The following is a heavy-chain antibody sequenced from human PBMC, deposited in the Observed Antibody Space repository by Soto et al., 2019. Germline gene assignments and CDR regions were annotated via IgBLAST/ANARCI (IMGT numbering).Heavy chain of an antibody. CDR1: GFTFSSYA. V-gene: IGHV3-23*01. Sequence: SLRLSCVASGFTFSSYAMSWVRQAPGKGLEWVSAISGSGGSTYYADSVKGRFTISRDNSKNTLYLRMNSLRAEDTALYYCAKMCTSCSDYWGQGTLVTVSS. CDR3: AKMCTSCSDY. J-gene: IGHJ4*02. CDR2: ISGSGGST. D-gene: IGHD2-2*01.